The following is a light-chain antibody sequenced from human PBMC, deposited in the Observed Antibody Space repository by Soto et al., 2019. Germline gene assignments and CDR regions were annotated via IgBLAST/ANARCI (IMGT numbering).Light chain of an antibody. CDR1: QPIRDY. V-gene: IGKV3-11*01. CDR2: DAS. J-gene: IGKJ4*01. Sequence: VLTQSPASLSLSPGDRATLSCRASQPIRDYLAWYQQKPGQAPRLLIYDASYRATGIPVRFSGSGSGTDFTLTISSLEPEDFAFYYCQQRGGWPLTFGGGTQVEIK. CDR3: QQRGGWPLT.